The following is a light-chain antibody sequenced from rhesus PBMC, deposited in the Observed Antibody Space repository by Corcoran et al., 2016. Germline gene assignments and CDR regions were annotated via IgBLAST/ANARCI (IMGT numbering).Light chain of an antibody. Sequence: DIQMTQSPSSLSASVGDTVTITCRASQDISSYLAWYQQKSGKAPKLLIYDASNLQSGVPSRFSGSGSGTEFTLTISSLQPEDFATYYCQQRNSYPLTFGGGTKVEIK. CDR2: DAS. J-gene: IGKJ4*01. CDR1: QDISSY. V-gene: IGKV1-38*01. CDR3: QQRNSYPLT.